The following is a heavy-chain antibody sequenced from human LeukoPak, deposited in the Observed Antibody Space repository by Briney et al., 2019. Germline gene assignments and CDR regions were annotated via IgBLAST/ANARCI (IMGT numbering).Heavy chain of an antibody. D-gene: IGHD6-19*01. J-gene: IGHJ4*02. V-gene: IGHV1-69*01. Sequence: SVKVSCTASGGTFSDYVITWVRQAPGQGLEWMGGIITVSETTNYAQKFQGRVTFTANESTTTAYMELSSLRSEDTAVYYCARGGRYSSAWFFDLWGQGTLVTVSS. CDR1: GGTFSDYV. CDR2: IITVSETT. CDR3: ARGGRYSSAWFFDL.